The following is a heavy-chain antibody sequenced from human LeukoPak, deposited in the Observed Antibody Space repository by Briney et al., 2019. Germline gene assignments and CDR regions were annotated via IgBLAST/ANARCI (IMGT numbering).Heavy chain of an antibody. V-gene: IGHV4-39*07. Sequence: PSETLSLTCTVSGGSISSSSYYWGWIRQPPGKGLEWIGSIYYSGSTYYNPSLKSRVTISVDTSKNQFSLKLSSVTAADTAVYYCARIFSGWYLYFDSWGQGTLVTVSS. J-gene: IGHJ4*02. D-gene: IGHD6-19*01. CDR3: ARIFSGWYLYFDS. CDR2: IYYSGST. CDR1: GGSISSSSYY.